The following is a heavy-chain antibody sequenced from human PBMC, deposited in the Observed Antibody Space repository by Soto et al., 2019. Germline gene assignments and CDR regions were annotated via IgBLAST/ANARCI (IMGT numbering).Heavy chain of an antibody. J-gene: IGHJ5*01. CDR1: GGSISSGANY. CDR2: IYYSGSA. CDR3: ARVLCSSTTCYFPAWFDS. D-gene: IGHD2-2*01. Sequence: SETLSLTCTVSGGSISSGANYWSWVRQGPGKGLEWIGNIYYSGSAYYNPSLKGRLTMSVDTSKNSFSLKLTSVTAADTAVYYCARVLCSSTTCYFPAWFDSWGPGTLVTVSS. V-gene: IGHV4-31*03.